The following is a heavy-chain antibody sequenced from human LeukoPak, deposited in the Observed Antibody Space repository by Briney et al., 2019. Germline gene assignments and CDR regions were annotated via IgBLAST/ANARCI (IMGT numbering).Heavy chain of an antibody. V-gene: IGHV3-9*01. Sequence: GGSLRLSCAASGFSFGGYALHWVRHAPGKGLEWVASISWNSGDIVHADSVKGRFTISRDNAKNSLHLQMDSLRTEDTALYYCVKSGGYATAIRYFDLWGRGTLVTVSS. CDR3: VKSGGYATAIRYFDL. J-gene: IGHJ2*01. D-gene: IGHD2-21*02. CDR2: ISWNSGDI. CDR1: GFSFGGYA.